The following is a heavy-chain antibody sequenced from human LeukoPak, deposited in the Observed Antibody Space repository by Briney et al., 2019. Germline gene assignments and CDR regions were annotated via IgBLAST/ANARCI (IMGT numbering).Heavy chain of an antibody. CDR1: GGSISNYY. Sequence: PSETLSLTCTVSGGSISNYYWSWIRQPPGKGLEWIGYIHYSGSTNYNPSLESRVTMSVDTSKNQLSLKLTSMTAADTAVYYCARELGATVVNYGMDVWGQGTTVTVSS. CDR2: IHYSGST. J-gene: IGHJ6*02. V-gene: IGHV4-59*01. D-gene: IGHD4-23*01. CDR3: ARELGATVVNYGMDV.